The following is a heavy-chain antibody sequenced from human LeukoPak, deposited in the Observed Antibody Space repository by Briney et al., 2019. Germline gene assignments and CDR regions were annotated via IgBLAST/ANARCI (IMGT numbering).Heavy chain of an antibody. Sequence: SETLSLTCTVSGGSISSYYWNWIRQPPGKGLEWTGSAYHSGSTYYNPSLKSRVTISVDTSKNQFSLKLTSVTAADTAVYYCARNLVGAPRYFDFWGQGTLVTVSS. D-gene: IGHD1-26*01. CDR3: ARNLVGAPRYFDF. J-gene: IGHJ4*02. CDR2: AYHSGST. V-gene: IGHV4-59*08. CDR1: GGSISSYY.